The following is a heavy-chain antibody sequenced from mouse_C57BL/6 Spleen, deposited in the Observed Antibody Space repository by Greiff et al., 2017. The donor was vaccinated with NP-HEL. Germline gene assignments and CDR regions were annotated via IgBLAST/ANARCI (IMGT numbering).Heavy chain of an antibody. CDR2: ISDGGSYT. J-gene: IGHJ2*01. D-gene: IGHD1-1*01. CDR3: ARDRRSGTTVPYYFDY. V-gene: IGHV5-4*01. Sequence: EVKLVESGGGLVKPGGSLKLSCAASGFTFSSYAMSWVRQTPEKRLEWVATISDGGSYTYYPDNVKGRFTISRDNAKNNLYLQMSHLKSEDTAMYYCARDRRSGTTVPYYFDYWGQGTTLTVSS. CDR1: GFTFSSYA.